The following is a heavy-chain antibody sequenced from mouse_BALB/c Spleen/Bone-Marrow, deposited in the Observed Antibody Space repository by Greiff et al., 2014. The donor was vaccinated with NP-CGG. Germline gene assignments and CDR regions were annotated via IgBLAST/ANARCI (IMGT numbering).Heavy chain of an antibody. CDR3: AREGYGSSYGFAY. CDR1: GYSFAGYT. D-gene: IGHD1-1*01. J-gene: IGHJ3*01. Sequence: EVQLQESGPELVKPGASMKISCKASGYSFAGYTMNWVKQSHGKNLEWIGLINPYNGGSSYNQKFKGKATLTVDKSSSTAYMELLSLTSEDSAVYYCAREGYGSSYGFAYWGQGTLATVSA. CDR2: INPYNGGS. V-gene: IGHV1-31*01.